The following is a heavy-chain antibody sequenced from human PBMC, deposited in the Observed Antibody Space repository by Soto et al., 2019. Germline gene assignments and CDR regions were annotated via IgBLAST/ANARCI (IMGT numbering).Heavy chain of an antibody. CDR3: ARVGQFVGYFYYDLDV. J-gene: IGHJ6*03. V-gene: IGHV1-18*01. CDR2: ISAYNGNT. CDR1: GYTFTNYG. Sequence: GASVKVSCKASGYTFTNYGITWVRQAPGQGLEWMGWISAYNGNTHYTQRLQGRVTMTTDTSTSTAYMELRGLRSDDTAVYYCARVGQFVGYFYYDLDVWGKGTMVTVSS. D-gene: IGHD3-16*01.